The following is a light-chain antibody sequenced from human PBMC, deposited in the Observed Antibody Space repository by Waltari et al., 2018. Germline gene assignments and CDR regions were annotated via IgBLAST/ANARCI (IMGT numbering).Light chain of an antibody. CDR2: EDT. CDR3: YSSDTTGLRV. CDR1: ELPRKY. V-gene: IGLV3-10*01. Sequence: SYELTQPPSVSVSPGQTARITCSGHELPRKYAYWFQQKSGQAPRLVIYEDTKRPSEIPERFSVSSSGTVATLTITGAQVDDEADYYCYSSDTTGLRVFGSGTTVVVL. J-gene: IGLJ1*01.